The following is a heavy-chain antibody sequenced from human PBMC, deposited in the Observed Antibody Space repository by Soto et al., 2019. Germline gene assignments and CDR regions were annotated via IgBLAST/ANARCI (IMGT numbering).Heavy chain of an antibody. CDR1: GYTFTSYY. CDR3: AKELAVAGPTYGMDV. J-gene: IGHJ6*02. D-gene: IGHD6-19*01. V-gene: IGHV1-46*01. CDR2: INPSDGST. Sequence: ASVKVSCKASGYTFTSYYMHWVRQAPGQGLEWMGIINPSDGSTSYAQKFQGRVTITADESTSTAYMELSSLRSEDTAVYYCAKELAVAGPTYGMDVWGQGTTVTVSS.